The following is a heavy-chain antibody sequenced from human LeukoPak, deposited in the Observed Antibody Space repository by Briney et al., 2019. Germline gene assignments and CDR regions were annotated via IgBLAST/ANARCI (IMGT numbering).Heavy chain of an antibody. Sequence: PGGSLRLSCAASGFTFSSYSMNWVRQAPGKGLEWVSSISSSSSYIYYADSVKGRFTISRDNAKNSLYLQMNSLRAEDTAVYYCARAHGDYTYYMDVWGKGTTATVSS. CDR2: ISSSSSYI. V-gene: IGHV3-21*01. J-gene: IGHJ6*03. CDR1: GFTFSSYS. CDR3: ARAHGDYTYYMDV. D-gene: IGHD4-17*01.